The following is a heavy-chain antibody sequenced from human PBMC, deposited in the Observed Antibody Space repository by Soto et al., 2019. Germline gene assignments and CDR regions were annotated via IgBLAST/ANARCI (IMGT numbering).Heavy chain of an antibody. CDR2: IYYSGST. D-gene: IGHD4-17*01. J-gene: IGHJ4*02. CDR1: GGSISSYY. Sequence: PSETLSLTCTVSGGSISSYYWSWIRQPPGKGLEWIGYIYYSGSTNYNPSLKSRVTISVDTSKNQFSLKLSSVTAADTAVYYCARAAVTTGPYPWGGIDYWGQGTLVTVSS. CDR3: ARAAVTTGPYPWGGIDY. V-gene: IGHV4-59*01.